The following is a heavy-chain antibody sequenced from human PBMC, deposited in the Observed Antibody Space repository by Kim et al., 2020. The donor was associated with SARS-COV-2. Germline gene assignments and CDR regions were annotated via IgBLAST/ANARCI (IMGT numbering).Heavy chain of an antibody. CDR1: GFTFSSYV. V-gene: IGHV3-30*18. CDR3: AKDRTYYDFWSGYLPGGAPHYYYYGMDV. Sequence: GGSLRLSCAASGFTFSSYVMHWVRQAPGKGLEWVAVISYDGSNKYYADSVKGRFTISRDNSKNTLYLQMNSLRAEDTAVYYCAKDRTYYDFWSGYLPGGAPHYYYYGMDVWGQGTTVTASS. CDR2: ISYDGSNK. D-gene: IGHD3-3*01. J-gene: IGHJ6*01.